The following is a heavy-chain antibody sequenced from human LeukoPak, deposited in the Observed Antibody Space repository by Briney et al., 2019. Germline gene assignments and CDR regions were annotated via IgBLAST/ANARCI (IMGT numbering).Heavy chain of an antibody. Sequence: GGSLRPSCEASGFTFNRYGMHWVRQAPDKGLEWLAFIWNDGRDEDYVDSVKGRFTISRDNSKNTLFLQMNSLRAEDTALYYCVRRGVGVTGSDSFDIWGKGTTVTVSS. D-gene: IGHD1-26*01. J-gene: IGHJ6*04. CDR1: GFTFNRYG. V-gene: IGHV3-33*01. CDR3: VRRGVGVTGSDSFDI. CDR2: IWNDGRDE.